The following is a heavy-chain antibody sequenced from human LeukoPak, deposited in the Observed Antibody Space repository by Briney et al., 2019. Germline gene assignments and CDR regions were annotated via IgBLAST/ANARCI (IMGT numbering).Heavy chain of an antibody. Sequence: GGSLRLSCAASGFTFSTYWTTWVRQAPGKGLEWVANIKQDGSEKYYADSVKGRFTISRDNSKNTLYLQMNSLRAEDTAVYYCARDPLVGQWLVGIDYWGQGTLVTVSS. CDR1: GFTFSTYW. CDR2: IKQDGSEK. D-gene: IGHD6-19*01. CDR3: ARDPLVGQWLVGIDY. J-gene: IGHJ4*02. V-gene: IGHV3-7*01.